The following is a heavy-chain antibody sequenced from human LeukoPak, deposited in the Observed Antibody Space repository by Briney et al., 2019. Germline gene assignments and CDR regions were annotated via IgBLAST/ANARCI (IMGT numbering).Heavy chain of an antibody. V-gene: IGHV4-59*01. D-gene: IGHD3-22*01. Sequence: PSETLSLTCSVSGGSIRNYFWSWIRQPPGKGLEWIGYIYYSGSTNDNPSLKSRVTISVDTSKNQFSLKLNSVTAADTAVYYCARDRYYYDSSARYFDYWGQGTLVTVSS. CDR3: ARDRYYYDSSARYFDY. CDR2: IYYSGST. J-gene: IGHJ4*02. CDR1: GGSIRNYF.